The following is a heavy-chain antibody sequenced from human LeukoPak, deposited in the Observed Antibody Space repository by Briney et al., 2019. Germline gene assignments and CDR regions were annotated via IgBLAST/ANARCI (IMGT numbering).Heavy chain of an antibody. V-gene: IGHV3-7*01. CDR3: AGIDMITFGGVIVPYGMDV. Sequence: PGGSLRLSCAASGFPFSSYWMAWVRQAPGKGLEWVASIEQDGGETFYVDSVKGRFTISRDNAKNSLYLQMNSLRAEDTAVYYCAGIDMITFGGVIVPYGMDVWGQGTTVTVSS. CDR1: GFPFSSYW. D-gene: IGHD3-16*02. J-gene: IGHJ6*02. CDR2: IEQDGGET.